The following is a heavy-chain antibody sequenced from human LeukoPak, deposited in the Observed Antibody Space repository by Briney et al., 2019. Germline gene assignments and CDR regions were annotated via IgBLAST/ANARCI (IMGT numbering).Heavy chain of an antibody. D-gene: IGHD3-22*01. CDR1: GGFFSGYY. Sequence: SETLSLTCAVYGGFFSGYYWSWIRQPPGKGLEWIGEINHSGSTNYNPSLKSRVTISVDTSKNQFSLKLSSVTAADTAVYYCARVGYYDSSGYSRWFDPWGQGTLVTVSS. J-gene: IGHJ5*02. CDR2: INHSGST. CDR3: ARVGYYDSSGYSRWFDP. V-gene: IGHV4-34*01.